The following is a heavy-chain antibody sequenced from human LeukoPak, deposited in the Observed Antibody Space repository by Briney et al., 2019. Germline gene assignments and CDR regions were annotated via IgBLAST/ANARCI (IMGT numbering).Heavy chain of an antibody. V-gene: IGHV3-23*01. CDR3: ARGAVAGTWPGAFDI. Sequence: GGSLRLSCAASGFSFSSYAMSWVRQAPGKGLEWVSAISGSGGSTYYADSVKGRFTISRDNSKNTLYLQMNSLRAEDTAVYYCARGAVAGTWPGAFDIWGQGTMVTVSS. J-gene: IGHJ3*02. CDR2: ISGSGGST. CDR1: GFSFSSYA. D-gene: IGHD6-19*01.